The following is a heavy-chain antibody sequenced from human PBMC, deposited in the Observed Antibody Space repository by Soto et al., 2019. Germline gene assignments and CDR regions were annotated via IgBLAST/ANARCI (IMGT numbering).Heavy chain of an antibody. CDR1: GFIVSDSA. CDR2: IVVGNGNT. CDR3: AATTHYDFWSGYFTGVAFDI. V-gene: IGHV1-58*01. Sequence: SVKVSCKASGFIVSDSAVQWVRQARGQPLEWIGYIVVGNGNTNFAQRFQERVTFSSDKSRGTAYMELRSLRSEDTAVYYCAATTHYDFWSGYFTGVAFDIWGQGTKVTVSS. J-gene: IGHJ3*02. D-gene: IGHD3-3*01.